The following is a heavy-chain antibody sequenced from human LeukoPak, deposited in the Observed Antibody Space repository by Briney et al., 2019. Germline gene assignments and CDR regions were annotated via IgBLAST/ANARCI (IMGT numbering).Heavy chain of an antibody. V-gene: IGHV1-18*01. Sequence: ASVKVSCKASGYTFTSYGISWGRQAPGQGLEWMGWISAYNGNTNYAQKPQGRVTMTTDTSTSTAYMELRSLRSDDTAVYYCARDTTVTTGFDYWGQGTLVTVSS. CDR2: ISAYNGNT. D-gene: IGHD4-11*01. CDR1: GYTFTSYG. CDR3: ARDTTVTTGFDY. J-gene: IGHJ4*02.